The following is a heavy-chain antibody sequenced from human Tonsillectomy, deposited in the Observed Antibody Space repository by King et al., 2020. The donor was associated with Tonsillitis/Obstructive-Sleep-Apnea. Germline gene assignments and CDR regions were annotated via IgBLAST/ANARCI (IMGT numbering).Heavy chain of an antibody. CDR2: IYYSGST. J-gene: IGHJ5*02. Sequence: QVQLQESGPGLVKPSETLSLTCTVSGGSISSYYWSWIRQPPGKGLEWIGYIYYSGSTNYNPSLKSRVTISVDTSKNQFSLKLSSVTAADTAVYYCARHGPYYYDSSGYYDPWGQGTLVTVSS. CDR3: ARHGPYYYDSSGYYDP. V-gene: IGHV4-59*08. D-gene: IGHD3-22*01. CDR1: GGSISSYY.